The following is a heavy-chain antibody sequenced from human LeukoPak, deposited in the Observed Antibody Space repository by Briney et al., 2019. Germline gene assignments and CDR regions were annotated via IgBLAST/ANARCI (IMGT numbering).Heavy chain of an antibody. CDR1: GYTFTSYA. J-gene: IGHJ5*02. D-gene: IGHD5-18*01. CDR2: INTNTGNP. CDR3: AREFFFSYGLNWFDP. V-gene: IGHV7-4-1*02. Sequence: ASVKVSCKASGYTFTSYAMNWVRQAPGQGLEWMGWINTNTGNPTYAQGFTGRFVFSLDTSVSTAHLQISSPKAEDTAVYYCAREFFFSYGLNWFDPWGQGTLATVSS.